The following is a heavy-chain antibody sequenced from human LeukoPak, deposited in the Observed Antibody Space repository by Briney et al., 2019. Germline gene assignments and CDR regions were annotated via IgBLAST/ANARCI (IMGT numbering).Heavy chain of an antibody. CDR2: IIPIFGTA. CDR1: GGTFSSYA. Sequence: ASVKVSCKASGGTFSSYAISWVRQAPGQGLEWMGGIIPIFGTANYAQKFQGRVTITADESTSTAYMELSSLRSEDTAVYYCAMSPGDYYDSSGYYGPYYYYYGMDVWGQGTTVTVSS. CDR3: AMSPGDYYDSSGYYGPYYYYYGMDV. J-gene: IGHJ6*02. D-gene: IGHD3-22*01. V-gene: IGHV1-69*13.